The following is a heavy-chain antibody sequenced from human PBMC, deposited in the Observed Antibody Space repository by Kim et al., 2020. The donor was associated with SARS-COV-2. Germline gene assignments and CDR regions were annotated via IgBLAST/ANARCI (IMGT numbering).Heavy chain of an antibody. D-gene: IGHD1-26*01. J-gene: IGHJ4*02. V-gene: IGHV3-30*01. Sequence: ADSVKGRFTISGDNSKNTLYLQMNSLRAEDTAVYYCARDRTGGYFGPFDYWGQGTLVTVSS. CDR3: ARDRTGGYFGPFDY.